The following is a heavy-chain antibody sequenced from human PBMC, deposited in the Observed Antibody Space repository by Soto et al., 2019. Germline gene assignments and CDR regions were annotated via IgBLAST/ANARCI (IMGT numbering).Heavy chain of an antibody. Sequence: SETLSLTCAVYGGFFWSWIRQSPGKGLEWIGHIHNSGSPYNNPSLRSRVSISADTSMNEFSLALTSVTAADTAMYCCARGSTTEKVDSWGQGILVTVSS. CDR1: GGFF. CDR2: IHNSGSP. V-gene: IGHV4-30-4*08. CDR3: ARGSTTEKVDS. J-gene: IGHJ4*02.